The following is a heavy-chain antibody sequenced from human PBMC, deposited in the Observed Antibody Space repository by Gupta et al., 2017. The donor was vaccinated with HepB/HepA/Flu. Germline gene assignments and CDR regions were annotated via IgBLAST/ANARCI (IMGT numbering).Heavy chain of an antibody. J-gene: IGHJ4*02. V-gene: IGHV3-15*01. CDR1: GFTFSTSW. D-gene: IGHD4-17*01. CDR3: TTDRDDYGDYFDY. CDR2: IKSKTDGGTT. Sequence: EVQLVESGGGLVKPWGSLRLSCAASGFTFSTSWMRWVRQAPGKGLEWVGRIKSKTDGGTTDYAAPVKGRFTISRDDSKNTLYLQMNSLKTEDTAVYYCTTDRDDYGDYFDYWGQGTLVTVSS.